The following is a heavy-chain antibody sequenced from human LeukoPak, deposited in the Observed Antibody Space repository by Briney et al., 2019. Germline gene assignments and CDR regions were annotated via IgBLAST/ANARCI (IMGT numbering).Heavy chain of an antibody. D-gene: IGHD6-6*01. V-gene: IGHV3-23*01. Sequence: GGSLTLSCAASGFTFSSYAMSWVRQAPGKGPEWVSSLSGSSRTTYYADSVKGRFTISRDNSQSTLYLQMNSLRAEDTAVYYCAKYQSISSGGAFDIWGQGTLVTVSA. CDR2: LSGSSRTT. CDR3: AKYQSISSGGAFDI. J-gene: IGHJ3*02. CDR1: GFTFSSYA.